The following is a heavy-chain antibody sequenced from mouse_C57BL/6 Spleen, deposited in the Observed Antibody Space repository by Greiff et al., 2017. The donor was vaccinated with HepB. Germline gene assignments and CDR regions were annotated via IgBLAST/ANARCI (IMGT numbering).Heavy chain of an antibody. CDR2: IDPSDSYT. Sequence: QVQLQQPGAELVRPGTSVKLSCKASGYTFTSYWMHWVKQRPGQGLEWIGVIDPSDSYTNYNQKFKGKATLTVDTSSSTAYMQLSSLTSEDSAFYYCARSSGSNWYFDVWGTGTTVTVSS. CDR1: GYTFTSYW. D-gene: IGHD1-1*01. CDR3: ARSSGSNWYFDV. V-gene: IGHV1-59*01. J-gene: IGHJ1*03.